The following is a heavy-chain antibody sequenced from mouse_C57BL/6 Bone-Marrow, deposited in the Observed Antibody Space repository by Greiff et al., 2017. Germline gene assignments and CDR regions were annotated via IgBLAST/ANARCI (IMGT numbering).Heavy chain of an antibody. CDR2: IYPTSGRT. V-gene: IGHV1-55*01. Sequence: QVQLKQPGAELVKPGASVKMSCKASGYTFTSYWITWVKQRPGQGLEWIGDIYPTSGRTNYNEKFKSKAILTVDTSSNTAYMQLSSLTSEDSAVFFCARSGPLRRSFDYWGQGTTRTVSS. CDR3: ARSGPLRRSFDY. D-gene: IGHD3-1*01. J-gene: IGHJ2*01. CDR1: GYTFTSYW.